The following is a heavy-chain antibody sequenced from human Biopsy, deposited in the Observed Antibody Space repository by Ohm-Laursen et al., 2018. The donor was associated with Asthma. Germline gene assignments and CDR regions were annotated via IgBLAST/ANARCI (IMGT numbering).Heavy chain of an antibody. V-gene: IGHV3-21*01. Sequence: SLRLSCAASGFTFSSYGMHWVRQAPGKGLEWVSSISSSSSYIYYADSVKGRFTISRDNSKNTLYLQMNSLRGDDTAVYYCARDMNRDGWYFDYWGQGTLVTVSS. CDR2: ISSSSSYI. J-gene: IGHJ4*02. CDR3: ARDMNRDGWYFDY. D-gene: IGHD5-24*01. CDR1: GFTFSSYG.